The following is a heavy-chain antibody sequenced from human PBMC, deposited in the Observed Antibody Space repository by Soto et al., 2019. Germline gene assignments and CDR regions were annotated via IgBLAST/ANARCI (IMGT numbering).Heavy chain of an antibody. V-gene: IGHV3-30-3*01. CDR3: ARDPKTSGGQHWAFNYFDS. D-gene: IGHD7-27*01. CDR2: ISYDGTNK. J-gene: IGHJ4*02. CDR1: GFSFSISP. Sequence: QVQLVESGGGVVQPGRSLRLSCAASGFSFSISPMHWVRQAPGKGPEWVALISYDGTNKFYADSVKGRFTISRDNSKSPLYLQVDSLRPEDADVYYCARDPKTSGGQHWAFNYFDSWGQGTLVTVSS.